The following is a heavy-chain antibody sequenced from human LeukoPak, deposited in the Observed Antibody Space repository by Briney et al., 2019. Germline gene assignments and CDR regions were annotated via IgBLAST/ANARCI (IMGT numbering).Heavy chain of an antibody. V-gene: IGHV4-39*01. D-gene: IGHD5-18*01. CDR1: GDSISIHNYY. J-gene: IGHJ4*02. Sequence: PSETLSLTCTVSGDSISIHNYYWGWIRQPPGKGLEWIGSIYYSGSTYYNPSLKSRVTKSVDTSKNQFSLKLSSVTAADTTVYYCARHFGGYSYGPIDYWGQGTLVTVSS. CDR3: ARHFGGYSYGPIDY. CDR2: IYYSGST.